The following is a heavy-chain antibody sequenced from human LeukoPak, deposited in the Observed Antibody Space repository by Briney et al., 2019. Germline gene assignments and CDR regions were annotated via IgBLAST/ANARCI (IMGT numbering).Heavy chain of an antibody. V-gene: IGHV3-23*01. CDR3: AKGSSGARPYFFDY. CDR2: ITGGSDST. CDR1: GFTFSSYV. Sequence: GGSLRLSCAASGFTFSSYVMSWVRQAPGKGLEWVSAITGGSDSTYYADSVKGRFTISRDNSKNTLYLQMNSLRAEDTAVYYCAKGSSGARPYFFDYWGQGTLITVSS. J-gene: IGHJ4*02.